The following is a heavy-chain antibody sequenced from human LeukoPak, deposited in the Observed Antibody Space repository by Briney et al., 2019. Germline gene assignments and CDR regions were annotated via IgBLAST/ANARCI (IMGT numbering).Heavy chain of an antibody. CDR2: ISGSSSYT. CDR1: GFIFSDYY. D-gene: IGHD3-22*01. CDR3: ARDRRDSSDYNGFDY. V-gene: IGHV3-11*05. Sequence: PGGSLRLSCAASGFIFSDYYMSWIRQAPGKGLEWVSYISGSSSYTKYADSVKGRVTISRDNAKNSLYLQMNSLRAEDTAVYFCARDRRDSSDYNGFDYWGQGPLVTVSS. J-gene: IGHJ4*02.